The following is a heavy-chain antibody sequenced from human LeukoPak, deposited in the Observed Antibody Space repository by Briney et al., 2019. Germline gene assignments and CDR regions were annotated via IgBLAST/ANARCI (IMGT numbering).Heavy chain of an antibody. J-gene: IGHJ4*02. Sequence: GGSLRLSCAASGFTFSNYAMNWVRQAPGKGLEWVSAISGSGGNTYYTDSVKGRFTISRDNSKNTLYLQMNSLRAEDTAVYYCAKGRSYPDYWGQGTLVTVSS. CDR2: ISGSGGNT. CDR1: GFTFSNYA. CDR3: AKGRSYPDY. V-gene: IGHV3-23*01. D-gene: IGHD1-26*01.